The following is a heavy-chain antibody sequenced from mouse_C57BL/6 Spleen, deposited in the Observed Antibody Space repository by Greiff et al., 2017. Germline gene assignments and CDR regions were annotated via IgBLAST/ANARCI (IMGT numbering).Heavy chain of an antibody. Sequence: VQLQQPGAELVMPGASVKLSCKASGYTFTSYWMHWVKQRPGQGLEWIGEIDPSDSYTNYNQKFKGKSTLTVDKSSSTAYMQLSSLTSEASAVYYCVRHSYGGSYYFDYWGKGTTLTVSS. CDR2: IDPSDSYT. D-gene: IGHD1-1*01. J-gene: IGHJ2*01. CDR3: VRHSYGGSYYFDY. V-gene: IGHV1-69*01. CDR1: GYTFTSYW.